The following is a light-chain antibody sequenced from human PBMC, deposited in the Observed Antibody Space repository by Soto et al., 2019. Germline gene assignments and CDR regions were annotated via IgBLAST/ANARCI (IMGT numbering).Light chain of an antibody. CDR2: EVT. CDR3: SSYTSTTTPYV. CDR1: SSDVGAYNF. Sequence: QSALTQPASVSGSPGQSITISCTGSSSDVGAYNFVSWYQHHPGRAPKLILYEVTTRPSGVSSRFSGSKSGNTASLTISGLQADDEATYYCSSYTSTTTPYVFGTGTKLTVL. J-gene: IGLJ1*01. V-gene: IGLV2-14*01.